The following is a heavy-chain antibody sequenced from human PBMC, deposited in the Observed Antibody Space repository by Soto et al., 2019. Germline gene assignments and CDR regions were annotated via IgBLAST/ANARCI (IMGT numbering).Heavy chain of an antibody. V-gene: IGHV4-4*07. CDR1: RCSISSYY. CDR3: ASQIVGAPTYFFY. J-gene: IGHJ4*02. D-gene: IGHD1-26*01. Sequence: DTLSLTCTVCRCSISSYYWSWLRQPAGKGLEWIGRIYTSGSTYYNASLKSRVTMSVDTSKNQFSLKLSSVTAADTAVYYCASQIVGAPTYFFYWGQGSLVTVSS. CDR2: IYTSGST.